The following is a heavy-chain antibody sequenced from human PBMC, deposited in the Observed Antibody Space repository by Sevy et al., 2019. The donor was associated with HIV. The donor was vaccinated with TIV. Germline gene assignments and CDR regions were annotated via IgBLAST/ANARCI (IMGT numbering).Heavy chain of an antibody. Sequence: SETLSLTCTVSDDSITTYFWNWVRQPAGKGLEWIGRIYSRGNSNLNPSFKSRVTMSVDTSKNQVSLRLTSVTAADTAVHFCARGRRPGGLAADAWIDSWGQGILVTVSS. D-gene: IGHD6-13*01. CDR1: DDSITTYF. CDR2: IYSRGNS. J-gene: IGHJ5*01. CDR3: ARGRRPGGLAADAWIDS. V-gene: IGHV4-4*07.